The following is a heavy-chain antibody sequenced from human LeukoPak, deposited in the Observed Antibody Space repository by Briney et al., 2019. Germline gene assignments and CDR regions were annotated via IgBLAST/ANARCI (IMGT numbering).Heavy chain of an antibody. CDR2: IYSGGST. CDR3: ARGNTGSYREFDY. D-gene: IGHD1-26*01. V-gene: IGHV4-4*07. CDR1: GGSISSYY. J-gene: IGHJ4*02. Sequence: PSETLSLTCTVSGGSISSYYWSWLRQPAGKGLEWIGRIYSGGSTNYNPSPKSRVTMSVDSSNNQFSLKLSSVTAADTAVFYCARGNTGSYREFDYWGQGTLVTVSS.